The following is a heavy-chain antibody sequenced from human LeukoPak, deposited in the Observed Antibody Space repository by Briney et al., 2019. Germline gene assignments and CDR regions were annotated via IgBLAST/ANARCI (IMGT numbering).Heavy chain of an antibody. CDR1: GGTFSSYA. D-gene: IGHD2-21*02. J-gene: IGHJ4*02. CDR3: ARAKRGYCGGDCYPYYFDY. Sequence: GASVKVSCKASGGTFSSYAISWVRQAPGQGLEWMGGIIPIFGTANYAQKFQGRVTITADESTSTAYMELSSLRSEDTAVYYCARAKRGYCGGDCYPYYFDYWGQGTLVTVSS. V-gene: IGHV1-69*13. CDR2: IIPIFGTA.